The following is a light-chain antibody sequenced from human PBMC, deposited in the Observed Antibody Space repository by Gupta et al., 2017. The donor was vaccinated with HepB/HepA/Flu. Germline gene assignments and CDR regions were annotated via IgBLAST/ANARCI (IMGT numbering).Light chain of an antibody. CDR3: QHYNNWPPWT. CDR2: GAS. Sequence: DIAMTHSPAMLSVSPGERATLSCRASQRVNSNLAWYQQKPGQAPRLLIYGASTRATGIPARFSGSGSGTDFTLTISSLQSEDFAVYYCQHYNNWPPWTFGQGTKVEIK. J-gene: IGKJ1*01. CDR1: QRVNSN. V-gene: IGKV3-15*01.